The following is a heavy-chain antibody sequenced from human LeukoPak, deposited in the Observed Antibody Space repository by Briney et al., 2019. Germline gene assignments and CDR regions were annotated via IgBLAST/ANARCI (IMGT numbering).Heavy chain of an antibody. CDR1: GFTFSSYA. D-gene: IGHD4-23*01. Sequence: GGSLRLSCAASGFTFSSYAMHWVRQAPGKGLEWVAVISYDGSNKYYADSVKGRFTISRDNSKNTLYLQMNSLRAEDTAAYYCAREDYGGNSGDYWGQGTLVTVSS. CDR2: ISYDGSNK. V-gene: IGHV3-30-3*01. J-gene: IGHJ4*02. CDR3: AREDYGGNSGDY.